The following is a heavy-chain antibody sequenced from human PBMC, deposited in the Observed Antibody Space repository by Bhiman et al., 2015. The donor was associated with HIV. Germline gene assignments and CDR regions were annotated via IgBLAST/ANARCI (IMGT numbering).Heavy chain of an antibody. Sequence: QVQLVESGGGVVQPGWSLRLSCAASGFTFSNYAIHWVRQAPGKGLEWVAVISYDGSNEYYVDSVKGRFTISRDNSKNTLYLQVNSLRAEDTAVYYCARGSYRSSSWYSLDYWGQGTLVTVSS. D-gene: IGHD6-13*01. V-gene: IGHV3-30-3*01. CDR2: ISYDGSNE. CDR3: ARGSYRSSSWYSLDY. CDR1: GFTFSNYA. J-gene: IGHJ4*02.